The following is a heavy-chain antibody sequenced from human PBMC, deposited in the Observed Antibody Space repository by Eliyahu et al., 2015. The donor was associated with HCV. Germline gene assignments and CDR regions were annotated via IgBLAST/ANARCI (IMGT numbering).Heavy chain of an antibody. D-gene: IGHD4-23*01. CDR1: GFTFSDYT. Sequence: EVLLVESGGGLAQPGGSLXLSCAASGFTFSDYTMNWVRQAPGKGLEWISYISSSGSNIYFADSVKGRFTISRDNAKNSVYLQMDSLRADDTAVYYCTRKDYGGNFDYWGQGTLVTVSS. J-gene: IGHJ4*02. CDR3: TRKDYGGNFDY. CDR2: ISSSGSNI. V-gene: IGHV3-48*01.